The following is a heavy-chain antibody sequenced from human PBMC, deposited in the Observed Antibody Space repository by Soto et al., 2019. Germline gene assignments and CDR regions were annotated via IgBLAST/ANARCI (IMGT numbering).Heavy chain of an antibody. Sequence: PGGSLRLSCAASGFTFSDHDMDWVRQAPGKGLEWVGRTRDKANGYTREYAASVKGRFTVSRDDSMNSLFLQMNSLQTGDTAVYYCVRGSATKRELDYWGRGTLVSVSS. CDR2: TRDKANGYTR. D-gene: IGHD1-1*01. CDR1: GFTFSDHD. CDR3: VRGSATKRELDY. J-gene: IGHJ4*01. V-gene: IGHV3-72*01.